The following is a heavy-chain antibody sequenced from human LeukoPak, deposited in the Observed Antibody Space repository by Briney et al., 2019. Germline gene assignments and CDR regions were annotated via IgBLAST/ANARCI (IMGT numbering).Heavy chain of an antibody. CDR2: INPNSGGT. Sequence: ASVKVSCKASGGTFSSYVISWVRQAPGQGLEWMGWINPNSGGTNYAQKFQGRVTMTRDTSISTAYMELSRLRSDDTAVYYCAREGVGATTFDYWGQGTLVTVSS. V-gene: IGHV1-2*02. J-gene: IGHJ4*02. D-gene: IGHD1-26*01. CDR3: AREGVGATTFDY. CDR1: GGTFSSYV.